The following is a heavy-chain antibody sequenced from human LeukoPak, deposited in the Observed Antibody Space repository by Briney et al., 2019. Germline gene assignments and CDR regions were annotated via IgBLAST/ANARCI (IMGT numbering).Heavy chain of an antibody. CDR1: VYTFTSYG. Sequence: ASVKVSCKASVYTFTSYGISWVRQAPGQGLEWMGWISGYNCNTNYAQKLQGRVTMTTDTSTSTAYMELRSLRSDDTALYYCARDGGVTPSELNCWGQGTLVTVSS. CDR3: ARDGGVTPSELNC. J-gene: IGHJ1*01. V-gene: IGHV1-18*01. CDR2: ISGYNCNT. D-gene: IGHD2-21*02.